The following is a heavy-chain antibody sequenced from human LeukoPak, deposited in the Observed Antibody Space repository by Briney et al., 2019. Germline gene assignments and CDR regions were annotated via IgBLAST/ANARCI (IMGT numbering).Heavy chain of an antibody. D-gene: IGHD2/OR15-2a*01. CDR2: ISTSSSTI. CDR1: GFTFSRFW. CDR3: ANGLLLFES. Sequence: GGSLRLSCAASGFTFSRFWMHWVRQAPGKGLEWVSYISTSSSTIYYADSVKGRFTISRDNAKNSLFLQMNSLRVEDTAVYYCANGLLLFESWGQGTLVTVSS. J-gene: IGHJ4*02. V-gene: IGHV3-48*01.